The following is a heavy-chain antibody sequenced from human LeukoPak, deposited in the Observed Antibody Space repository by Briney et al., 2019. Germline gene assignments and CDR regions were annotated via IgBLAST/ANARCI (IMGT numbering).Heavy chain of an antibody. Sequence: SETLSLTCAVYGGSFSGYYWSWIRQPPGKGLEWIGEINHSGSTNYNPSLKSRVTISVDTSKNQFSLKLSSVTAADTAVYYCARLSSATMIVVVITNDAFDIWGQGTMVTVSS. V-gene: IGHV4-34*01. J-gene: IGHJ3*02. CDR2: INHSGST. D-gene: IGHD3-22*01. CDR1: GGSFSGYY. CDR3: ARLSSATMIVVVITNDAFDI.